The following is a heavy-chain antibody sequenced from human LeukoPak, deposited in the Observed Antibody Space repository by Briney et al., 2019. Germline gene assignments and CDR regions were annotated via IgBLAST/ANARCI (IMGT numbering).Heavy chain of an antibody. J-gene: IGHJ4*02. CDR1: GFSFTDYY. D-gene: IGHD3-22*01. CDR3: ARVGMYYYDSSGYLTFDY. Sequence: ASVKVSCKTSGFSFTDYYIHWVRQAPGQGLEWMGRINPNSGGTNYAQKFQGRVTMTRDTSISTAYMELSRLRSDDTAVYYCARVGMYYYDSSGYLTFDYWGQGTLVTVSS. V-gene: IGHV1-2*06. CDR2: INPNSGGT.